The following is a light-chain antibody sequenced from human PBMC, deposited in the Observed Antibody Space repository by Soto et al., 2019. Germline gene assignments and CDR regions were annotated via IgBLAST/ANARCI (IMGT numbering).Light chain of an antibody. CDR3: AAWDDSLNGWV. J-gene: IGLJ3*02. V-gene: IGLV1-36*01. CDR1: SSNIGTNG. CDR2: HDD. Sequence: QSVLTQPPSASEAPRQRDTISCSGSSSNIGTNGVNWYQQLPGKAPKLLIYHDDLLPSGVSDRFSGSKSGTSASLAISGLQSEDEAEYYCAAWDDSLNGWVFGGGTKVTVL.